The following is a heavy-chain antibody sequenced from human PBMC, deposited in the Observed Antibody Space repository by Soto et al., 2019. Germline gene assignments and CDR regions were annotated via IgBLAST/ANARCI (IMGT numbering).Heavy chain of an antibody. J-gene: IGHJ3*02. V-gene: IGHV4-59*01. CDR1: GGSISSYY. CDR2: IYYSGST. Sequence: SETLSLTCTVSGGSISSYYWSWIRQPPGKGLEWIGYIYYSGSTKYNPTLKSRVTITVDTSKNEFSLKLSSVNAADTAVYYWARVKGSYVHAFDIWGQGTMVTVSS. CDR3: ARVKGSYVHAFDI. D-gene: IGHD1-26*01.